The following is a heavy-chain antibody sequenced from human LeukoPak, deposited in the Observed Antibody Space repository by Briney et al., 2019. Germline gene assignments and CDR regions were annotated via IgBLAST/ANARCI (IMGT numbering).Heavy chain of an antibody. CDR2: IIPILGTA. Sequence: ASVKVSCKASGGTFSSYAISWVRQAPGQGLEWMGRIIPILGTANYAQKFQGRVTITADESTSTAYMELSSLRSEDTAVYYCARGGGVGAKLTTAEYFQHWGQGTLVTVSS. J-gene: IGHJ1*01. CDR3: ARGGGVGAKLTTAEYFQH. D-gene: IGHD1-26*01. CDR1: GGTFSSYA. V-gene: IGHV1-69*11.